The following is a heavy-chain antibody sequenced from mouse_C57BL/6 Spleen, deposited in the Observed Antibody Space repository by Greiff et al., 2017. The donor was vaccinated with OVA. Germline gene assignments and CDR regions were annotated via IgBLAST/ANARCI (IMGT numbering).Heavy chain of an antibody. D-gene: IGHD4-1*01. CDR1: GYTFTDYE. CDR3: TRRVAGNWYFDV. V-gene: IGHV1-15*01. J-gene: IGHJ1*03. Sequence: QVQLQQSGAELVRPGASVTLSCKASGYTFTDYEMHWVKQTPVHGLEWIGAIDPETGGTAYNQKFKGKAILTADKSSSTAYMELRRLTSEDSAVYYCTRRVAGNWYFDVWGTGTTVTVSS. CDR2: IDPETGGT.